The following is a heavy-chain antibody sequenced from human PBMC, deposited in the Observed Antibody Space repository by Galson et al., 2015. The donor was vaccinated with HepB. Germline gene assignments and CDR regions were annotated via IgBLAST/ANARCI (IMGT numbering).Heavy chain of an antibody. J-gene: IGHJ5*02. V-gene: IGHV5-51*03. D-gene: IGHD3-10*01. CDR3: ARVRGSGLDPHSWFDV. Sequence: QSGAEVKKPGESLKISCEASGYTFSDYYIAWVRQMPGKGLECMGIIHPDDSDTKYSPSFQGQVTFSVDKSVTTAYLQWSGLRASDIGIYYCARVRGSGLDPHSWFDVWGQGTLVTVSS. CDR1: GYTFSDYY. CDR2: IHPDDSDT.